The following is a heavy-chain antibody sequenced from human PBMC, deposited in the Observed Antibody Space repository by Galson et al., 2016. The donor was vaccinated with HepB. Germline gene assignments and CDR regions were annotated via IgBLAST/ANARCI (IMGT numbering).Heavy chain of an antibody. V-gene: IGHV4-28*01. CDR3: ARNQVAVTGHWYFDL. CDR2: GST. D-gene: IGHD6-19*01. J-gene: IGHJ2*01. Sequence: GSTHYNSSLKSRLTMSVDTSQNQFSLQLSPVTAVDPAVHYCARNQVAVTGHWYFDLWGRGTLVTVSS.